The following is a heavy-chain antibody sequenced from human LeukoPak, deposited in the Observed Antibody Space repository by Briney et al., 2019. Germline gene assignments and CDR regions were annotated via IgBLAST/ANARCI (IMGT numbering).Heavy chain of an antibody. CDR2: ISRDSSYI. Sequence: KPGRSLRLSCTASGFTFGDYAMSWFRQAPGKGLEWVSSISRDSSYIYYADSVKGRFTISRDNAKNSLYLQMNSLRAEDTAVYYCARTKSSPVLFDYWGQGTLVTVSS. J-gene: IGHJ4*02. CDR3: ARTKSSPVLFDY. V-gene: IGHV3-21*01. CDR1: GFTFGDYA. D-gene: IGHD6-13*01.